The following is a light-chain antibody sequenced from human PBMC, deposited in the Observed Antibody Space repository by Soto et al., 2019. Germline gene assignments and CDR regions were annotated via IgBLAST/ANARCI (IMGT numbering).Light chain of an antibody. V-gene: IGKV1-39*01. CDR2: GAS. CDR3: QQSFQTPLT. Sequence: DIPVTQSPSSLSASVGDRVFITCRTGQTIDKYLNWYQQIPGRAPKLLIYGASNLHSAVPSRFSGSGSGTDFTLSISGLQPEDFATYYCQQSFQTPLTFGGGTKIEIK. CDR1: QTIDKY. J-gene: IGKJ4*01.